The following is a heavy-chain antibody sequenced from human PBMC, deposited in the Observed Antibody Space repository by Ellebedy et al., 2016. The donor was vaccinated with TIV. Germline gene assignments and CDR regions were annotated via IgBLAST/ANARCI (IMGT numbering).Heavy chain of an antibody. V-gene: IGHV1-2*02. CDR3: ARVRRGSSGMDV. Sequence: ASVKVSCKTSGYVFTAYYIHWVRQAPGQGLEWMGWINPDSGGTNLPQKFQGRVTMTRDTSINTVYMELKRLEFDDTAVYYCARVRRGSSGMDVWGQGTTVTVS. CDR2: INPDSGGT. CDR1: GYVFTAYY. J-gene: IGHJ6*02. D-gene: IGHD6-13*01.